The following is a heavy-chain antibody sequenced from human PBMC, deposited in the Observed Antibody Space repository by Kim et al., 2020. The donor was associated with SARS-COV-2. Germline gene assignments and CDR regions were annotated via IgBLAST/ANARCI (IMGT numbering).Heavy chain of an antibody. Sequence: SETLSLTCTVSGGSISSSSYYWGWIRQPPGKGLEWIGSIYYSGSTYYNPSLKSRVTISVDTSKNQLSLKLSSVTAADTAVYYCARLGASSGWDFDYGGQGPRSPSPQ. V-gene: IGHV4-39*01. J-gene: IGHJ4*02. D-gene: IGHD6-19*01. CDR2: IYYSGST. CDR1: GGSISSSSYY. CDR3: ARLGASSGWDFDY.